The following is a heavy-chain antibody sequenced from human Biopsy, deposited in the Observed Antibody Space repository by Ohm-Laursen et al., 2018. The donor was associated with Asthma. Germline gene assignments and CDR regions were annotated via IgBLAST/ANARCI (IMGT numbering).Heavy chain of an antibody. CDR3: ASDFPKDYARYNFQF. CDR1: GGMFGNYA. J-gene: IGHJ4*02. CDR2: HDHEEGGT. D-gene: IGHD4-17*01. V-gene: IGHV1-24*01. Sequence: ASVKVSCKASGGMFGNYAISWVRQAPGQGLEWMGGHDHEEGGTVNARRFQGRVTMTEDTSTDTAYMELSSLSSDDTAVYYCASDFPKDYARYNFQFWGQGTLVTVSS.